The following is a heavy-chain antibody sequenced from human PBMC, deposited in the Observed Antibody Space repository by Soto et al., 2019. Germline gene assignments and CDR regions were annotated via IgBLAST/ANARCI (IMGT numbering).Heavy chain of an antibody. CDR1: GFTFSSYA. D-gene: IGHD6-13*01. Sequence: LRLSCAASGFTFSSYAMHWVRQAPGKGLEWVAVISYDGSNKYYADSVKGRFTISRDNSKNTLYLQMNSLRAEDTAVYYCARAAAAGTSRSWFDPWGQGTLVTVSS. J-gene: IGHJ5*02. V-gene: IGHV3-30-3*01. CDR3: ARAAAAGTSRSWFDP. CDR2: ISYDGSNK.